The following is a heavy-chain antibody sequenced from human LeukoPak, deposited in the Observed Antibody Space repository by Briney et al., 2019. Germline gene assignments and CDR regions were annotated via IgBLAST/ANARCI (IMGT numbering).Heavy chain of an antibody. Sequence: GGSLRLSCAASGFTFSNYWMSWVRQAPGKGLEWVANIKQDGSEKYYVDSVKGRFTVSRDNAKNSLYLQMNNLRAEDTSVYYCARDYRSSSCRSIDYWGQGTLVTVSS. J-gene: IGHJ4*02. CDR2: IKQDGSEK. CDR1: GFTFSNYW. D-gene: IGHD6-6*01. V-gene: IGHV3-7*01. CDR3: ARDYRSSSCRSIDY.